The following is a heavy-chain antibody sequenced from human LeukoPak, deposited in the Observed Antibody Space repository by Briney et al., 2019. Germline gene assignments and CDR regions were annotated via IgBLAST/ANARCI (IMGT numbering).Heavy chain of an antibody. V-gene: IGHV4-61*02. D-gene: IGHD3-10*01. Sequence: PSETLSLICAVSGGSISRGSYYWNWIRQPAGKGLEWMGRIYNSGSTNYNPSLKSRVTISADMSRNQLSLQLTSVTAADTAMYYCARQTFGALYFDSWGQGALVIVSS. CDR2: IYNSGST. CDR1: GGSISRGSYY. CDR3: ARQTFGALYFDS. J-gene: IGHJ4*02.